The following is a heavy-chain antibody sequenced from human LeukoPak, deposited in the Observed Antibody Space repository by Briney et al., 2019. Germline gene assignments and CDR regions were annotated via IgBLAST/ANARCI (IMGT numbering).Heavy chain of an antibody. CDR2: IKQDGSEK. J-gene: IGHJ2*01. Sequence: GGSLRLSCAASGYTFSSYWMSWVRQAPGKGLEWVANIKQDGSEKYYVDSVKGRSTISRDNAKNSLYLQMNSLRAEDTAVYYCARVRHVLRYFGWLLSNWYFDLWGRGTLVTVSS. V-gene: IGHV3-7*03. CDR1: GYTFSSYW. CDR3: ARVRHVLRYFGWLLSNWYFDL. D-gene: IGHD3-9*01.